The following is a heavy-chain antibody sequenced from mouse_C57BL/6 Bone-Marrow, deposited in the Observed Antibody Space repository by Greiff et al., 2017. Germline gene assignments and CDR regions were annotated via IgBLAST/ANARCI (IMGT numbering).Heavy chain of an antibody. CDR3: ARGWLLGWFAY. CDR1: GYTFSSYN. Sequence: QVQLQQSGAELVRAGASGKMFCKAFGYTFSSYNMHWVKQTPRQGLEWIGAIYPGNGDTSYNQKFKGKATLTVDKSSSTAYMQLSSLTSEDSAVYFCARGWLLGWFAYWGQGTLVTVSA. J-gene: IGHJ3*01. CDR2: IYPGNGDT. V-gene: IGHV1-12*01. D-gene: IGHD2-3*01.